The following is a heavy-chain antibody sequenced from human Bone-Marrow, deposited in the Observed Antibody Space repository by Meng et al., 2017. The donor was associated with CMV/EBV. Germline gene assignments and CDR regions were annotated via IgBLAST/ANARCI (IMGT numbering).Heavy chain of an antibody. CDR1: GYSFTTYW. V-gene: IGHV5-51*01. CDR2: IYPGDSDT. CDR3: ATPRNAGRLGAFDI. J-gene: IGHJ3*02. Sequence: GGSLRLSCKGSGYSFTTYWIGWVRQMPGKGLEWMGIIYPGDSDTRYSPSFQGQVTISADKSISTTYLQWSSLKASDTAMYYCATPRNAGRLGAFDIWGQGTMVTVSS. D-gene: IGHD2-15*01.